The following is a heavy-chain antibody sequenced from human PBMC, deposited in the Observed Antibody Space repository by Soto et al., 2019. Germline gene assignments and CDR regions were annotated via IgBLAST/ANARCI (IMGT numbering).Heavy chain of an antibody. CDR2: IYHSGST. CDR1: GGSISSGGYS. Sequence: QLQLQESVSGLVKPSQTLSLTCAVSGGSISSGGYSWSWIRQPPGKGLEWIGYIYHSGSTYYNPSLKSRVTISVDRSKNQFSLKRSSVTAADTAVYYCARVPDRWGQGTLVTVSS. J-gene: IGHJ5*02. V-gene: IGHV4-30-2*01. CDR3: ARVPDR. D-gene: IGHD2-2*01.